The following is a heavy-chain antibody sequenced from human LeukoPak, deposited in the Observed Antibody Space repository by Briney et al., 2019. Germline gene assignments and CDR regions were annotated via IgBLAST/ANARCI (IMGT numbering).Heavy chain of an antibody. V-gene: IGHV3-53*01. CDR2: IYSGGNT. CDR3: ARMGRYSYGFDC. D-gene: IGHD5-18*01. Sequence: GGSLILSCAASGFTVSSNYMNWVRQAPGKGLEWVSIIYSGGNTYYADSVKGRFTISRDNSKNTLYLQMNSLRAEDTAVYYCARMGRYSYGFDCWGQGTLVTVSS. CDR1: GFTVSSNY. J-gene: IGHJ4*02.